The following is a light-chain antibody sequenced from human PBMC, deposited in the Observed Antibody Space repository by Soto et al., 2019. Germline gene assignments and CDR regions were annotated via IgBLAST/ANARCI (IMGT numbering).Light chain of an antibody. J-gene: IGLJ1*01. V-gene: IGLV2-14*03. CDR2: DVS. CDR1: SRDVGGFNY. Sequence: QTVLAQPASVSGTPGQSITISCTGTSRDVGGFNYVSWYQQYPGKAPKLLIYDVSNRPSGVSNRFSGSKSGNTASLTISGLQAEDEADYYCSSYTSNNTHVFGTGTKVTVL. CDR3: SSYTSNNTHV.